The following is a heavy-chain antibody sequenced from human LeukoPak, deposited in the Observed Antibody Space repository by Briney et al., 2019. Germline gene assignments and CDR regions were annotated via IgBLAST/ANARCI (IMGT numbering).Heavy chain of an antibody. J-gene: IGHJ4*02. CDR1: GYTFAGYY. CDR3: ATPHDYAVTL. CDR2: VHPKSGVT. D-gene: IGHD4-17*01. V-gene: IGHV1-2*02. Sequence: ASVKVSCKASGYTFAGYYLNWVRQAPGQGLEWVGWVHPKSGVTNYAQKFQGRVTLTRDTSINTAYMELSGLRSDDTALYFCATPHDYAVTLWGQGTLVTVSS.